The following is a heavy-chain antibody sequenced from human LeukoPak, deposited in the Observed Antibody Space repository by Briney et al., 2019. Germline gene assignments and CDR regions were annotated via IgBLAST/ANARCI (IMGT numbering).Heavy chain of an antibody. CDR1: GXSLSXYC. D-gene: IGHD3-22*01. J-gene: IGHJ4*02. CDR2: INQSGST. Sequence: SETLSLTCAVSGXSLSXYCXSWXXXSXEXGLEWVXEINQSGSTNYNPSLKSRVTISVDTSKNQFSLRLTSVTAADTAVYYCARAGGADSPQDLDYWGQGILVTVSS. V-gene: IGHV4-34*01. CDR3: ARAGGADSPQDLDY.